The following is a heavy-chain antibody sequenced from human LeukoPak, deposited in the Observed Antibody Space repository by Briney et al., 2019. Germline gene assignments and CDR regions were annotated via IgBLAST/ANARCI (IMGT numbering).Heavy chain of an antibody. CDR1: GFTFSNAW. D-gene: IGHD5-12*01. J-gene: IGHJ4*02. CDR2: IKSKTDGGTT. V-gene: IGHV3-15*01. Sequence: KSGGSLRLSCAVSGFTFSNAWMSWVRQAPGKGLEWVGRIKSKTDGGTTDYAAPVKGRFTISRDDSKNTLYLQMNSLKTEDTAVYYCTTDRRWLRFVDFDYWGQGTLVTVSS. CDR3: TTDRRWLRFVDFDY.